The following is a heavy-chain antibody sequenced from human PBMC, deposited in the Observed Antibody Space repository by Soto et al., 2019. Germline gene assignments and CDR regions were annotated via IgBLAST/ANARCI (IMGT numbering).Heavy chain of an antibody. CDR3: ARGVVEVPGGHHYFYQGMDV. Sequence: QVQLVQSGAEVKKPGASVKVSCKASGYTFTSYYMHWVRQAPGQGPEWIGVINPSSGSTTYAQKFRGRATMTGERPRSTVYRGLSRMRSEDTAVYYCARGVVEVPGGHHYFYQGMDVWGQGTTVTISS. CDR1: GYTFTSYY. J-gene: IGHJ6*02. D-gene: IGHD2-2*01. V-gene: IGHV1-46*01. CDR2: INPSSGST.